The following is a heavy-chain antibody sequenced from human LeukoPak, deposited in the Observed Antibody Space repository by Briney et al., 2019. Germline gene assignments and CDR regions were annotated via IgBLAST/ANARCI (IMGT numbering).Heavy chain of an antibody. Sequence: GGSLRLSCAASGFTFSTYAMHWVRQAPGKGLEWVAVIWYDGSNAYYADSVKGRFTISRDNSKNTLNLQMNSLRAEDTAVYYCARYYGSGRGYYGMDVWGQGTTVTVSS. D-gene: IGHD3-10*01. J-gene: IGHJ6*02. CDR2: IWYDGSNA. V-gene: IGHV3-33*01. CDR1: GFTFSTYA. CDR3: ARYYGSGRGYYGMDV.